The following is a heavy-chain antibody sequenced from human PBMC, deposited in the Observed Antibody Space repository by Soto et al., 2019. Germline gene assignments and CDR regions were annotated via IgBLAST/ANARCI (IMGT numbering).Heavy chain of an antibody. Sequence: SETLSITCTVSGGSISSGDYYWSWIRQPPGKGLEWIGYIYYSGSTYYNPSLKSRVTISVDTSKNQFSLKLSSVTAADTAVYYCARDVESGGITMLAGNSFDLSGPG. CDR2: IYYSGST. V-gene: IGHV4-30-4*01. J-gene: IGHJ5*02. D-gene: IGHD3-22*01. CDR3: ARDVESGGITMLAGNSFDL. CDR1: GGSISSGDYY.